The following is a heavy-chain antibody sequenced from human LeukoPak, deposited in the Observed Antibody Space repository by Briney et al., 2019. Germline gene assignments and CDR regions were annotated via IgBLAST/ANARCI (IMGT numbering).Heavy chain of an antibody. D-gene: IGHD3-10*01. CDR1: GGSISSYY. CDR2: IYTSGTI. CDR3: ARSDGYGLVGI. V-gene: IGHV4-4*07. J-gene: IGHJ3*02. Sequence: SETLSLTCTVSGGSISSYYWSWIRQPAGTALEWIGRIYTSGTITYNPSLKSRVTMSVDTAKNHFSLNLSSVTAADTAVYYCARSDGYGLVGIWGQGTMVTVSS.